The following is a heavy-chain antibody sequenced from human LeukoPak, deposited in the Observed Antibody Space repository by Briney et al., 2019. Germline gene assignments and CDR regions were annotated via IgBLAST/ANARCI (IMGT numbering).Heavy chain of an antibody. CDR3: ARVMAARREDLNWFDP. D-gene: IGHD6-6*01. V-gene: IGHV4-38-2*01. J-gene: IGHJ5*02. Sequence: SETLSLTCAVSGDSVSGQYWSWIRQPPGKGLEWIGSVYYSGNTYNPSLKSRVTISVDTSKNQFSLNLTSVNAADTAIYYCARVMAARREDLNWFDPWGQGTLVTVSS. CDR2: VYYSGNT. CDR1: GDSVSGQY.